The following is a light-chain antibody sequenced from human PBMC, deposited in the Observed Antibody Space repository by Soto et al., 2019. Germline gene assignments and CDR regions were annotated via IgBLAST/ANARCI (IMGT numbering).Light chain of an antibody. CDR2: GAS. Sequence: EIVMTQSPATLSVSPGERATLSCRASQSVGNNLAWYQQRPAQAPRLLIYGASTRATGTPARFSGSGSGTEFTLTINSLQSEDFALYYCQQYNKWPLFTFGPGTRVDI. CDR1: QSVGNN. V-gene: IGKV3-15*01. J-gene: IGKJ3*01. CDR3: QQYNKWPLFT.